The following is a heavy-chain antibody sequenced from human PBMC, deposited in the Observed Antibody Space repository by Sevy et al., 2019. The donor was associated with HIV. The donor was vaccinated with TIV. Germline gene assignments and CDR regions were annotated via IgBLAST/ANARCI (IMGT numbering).Heavy chain of an antibody. CDR3: GSEMISMVPGVPDAFDI. J-gene: IGHJ3*02. Sequence: GGSLRLSCAASGFTFGNYWMHWVRQAPGKGLVWISRINNDGSNRNYAHSVKGRFTTSRDNAKNTLYLQMSSLRAEDTAVYHCGSEMISMVPGVPDAFDIWGQGTMVTVSS. V-gene: IGHV3-74*01. CDR2: INNDGSNR. D-gene: IGHD3-10*01. CDR1: GFTFGNYW.